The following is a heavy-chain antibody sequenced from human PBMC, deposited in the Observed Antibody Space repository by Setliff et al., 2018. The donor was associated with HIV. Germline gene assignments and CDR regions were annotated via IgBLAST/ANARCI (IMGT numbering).Heavy chain of an antibody. Sequence: ASVKVSCKASGFSFDDYYIHWVRQAPGQGLEWMGCIIPNSGKTYYAQEFQGRVTMTSDTSINTAYMEVSWLTSDDTAIYYCARDLAYCSGGSCYRPFIYYFYYMDVWGKGATVTVSS. CDR1: GFSFDDYY. CDR2: IIPNSGKT. D-gene: IGHD2-15*01. J-gene: IGHJ6*03. V-gene: IGHV1-2*02. CDR3: ARDLAYCSGGSCYRPFIYYFYYMDV.